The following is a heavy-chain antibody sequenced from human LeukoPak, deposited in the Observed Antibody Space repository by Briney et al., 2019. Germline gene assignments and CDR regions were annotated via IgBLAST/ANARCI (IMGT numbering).Heavy chain of an antibody. D-gene: IGHD3-10*01. CDR2: ISSTSSTI. CDR3: ARDWATMVRGVIHFDY. V-gene: IGHV3-48*04. J-gene: IGHJ4*02. Sequence: PGGSLRLPCAASGFTFSSYSMNWVRQAPGKGLEWVSYISSTSSTIYYADSVKGRFTISRDNAKNSLYLQMNSLRAEDTAVYYCARDWATMVRGVIHFDYWGQGTLVTVSS. CDR1: GFTFSSYS.